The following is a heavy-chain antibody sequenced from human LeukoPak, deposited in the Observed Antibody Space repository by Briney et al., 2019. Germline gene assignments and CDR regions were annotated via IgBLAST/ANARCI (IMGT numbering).Heavy chain of an antibody. D-gene: IGHD4-17*01. V-gene: IGHV3-30*02. CDR3: ARESTTVTTFGGVDVPFDY. CDR1: GFTFSSYG. J-gene: IGHJ4*02. CDR2: IRYDGSNK. Sequence: GESLRLSCAASGFTFSSYGMHWVRQAPGKGLEWVAFIRYDGSNKYYADSVKGRFTISRDNSKNTLYLQMNSLRAEDTAVYYCARESTTVTTFGGVDVPFDYWGQGTLVTVSS.